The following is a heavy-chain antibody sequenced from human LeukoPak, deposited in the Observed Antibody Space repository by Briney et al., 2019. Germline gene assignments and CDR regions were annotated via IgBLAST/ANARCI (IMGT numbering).Heavy chain of an antibody. CDR3: AKGLIEVVVAATPFDS. V-gene: IGHV3-11*01. D-gene: IGHD2-15*01. J-gene: IGHJ4*02. Sequence: PGGSLRLSCAASGFTFSDYYMSWIRQAPGKGLEWVSYISSSGSTIYYADSVKGRFTISRDNAKNSLYLQMNSLRAEDTAVYYCAKGLIEVVVAATPFDSWGQGTLVTVSS. CDR2: ISSSGSTI. CDR1: GFTFSDYY.